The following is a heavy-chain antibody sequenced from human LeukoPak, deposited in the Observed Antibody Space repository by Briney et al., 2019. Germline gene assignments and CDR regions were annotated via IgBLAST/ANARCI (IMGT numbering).Heavy chain of an antibody. CDR2: RNPNSGRT. D-gene: IGHD6-13*01. CDR3: ARGPVSTHGMDV. Sequence: ASVKVSCTASGYTFSNYDINWARQAPGQGLEWMGWRNPNSGRTGFAQKFQGRLTMTADTSISTAYMELSSLKSDDTAVYYCARGPVSTHGMDVWGQGTTVTVSS. J-gene: IGHJ6*02. CDR1: GYTFSNYD. V-gene: IGHV1-8*01.